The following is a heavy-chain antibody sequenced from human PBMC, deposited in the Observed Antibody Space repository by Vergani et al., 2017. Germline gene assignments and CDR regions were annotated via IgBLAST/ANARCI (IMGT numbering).Heavy chain of an antibody. D-gene: IGHD3-22*01. CDR1: RFSLRTSGMC. J-gene: IGHJ4*02. V-gene: IGHV2-70*15. Sequence: QVTLRESGPALVKPTRTLTLTCTFPRFSLRTSGMCVSWIRQPPGKALEWLARSYWGDDKYYSTSLKTKLTISKDTAQNQVVLTMTNMDPVDTATYYCGRIRYYYDSSGNSSPIFDYWGQGTLVTVSS. CDR2: SYWGDDK. CDR3: GRIRYYYDSSGNSSPIFDY.